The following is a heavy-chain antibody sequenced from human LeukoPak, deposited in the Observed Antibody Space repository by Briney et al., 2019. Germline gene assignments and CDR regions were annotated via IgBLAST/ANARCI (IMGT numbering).Heavy chain of an antibody. J-gene: IGHJ4*02. CDR2: INPKSGGT. D-gene: IGHD6-6*01. Sequence: ASVKVSCKASGYIFTGYYIHWVRQAPGQGLEWMGWINPKSGGTKYAQKFQGRVTMTRDPSISTAYMELSRLTSDDTAVYYCASDIRGGSSSWRYYFDYWGQGTLVTVSS. CDR3: ASDIRGGSSSWRYYFDY. V-gene: IGHV1-2*02. CDR1: GYIFTGYY.